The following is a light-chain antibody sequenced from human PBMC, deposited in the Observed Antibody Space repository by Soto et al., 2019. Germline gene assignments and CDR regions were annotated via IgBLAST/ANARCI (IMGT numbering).Light chain of an antibody. CDR3: QQYGSSPET. V-gene: IGKV3-20*01. CDR1: QSVSSGY. J-gene: IGKJ2*01. Sequence: EIVLTQSPGTLSLSPGERATLSCRASQSVSSGYLVWYQQKPGQAPMLLIYGASSRATGIPDRFSGSGSGTDFTLTISRLEPEDFAVYYCQQYGSSPETFGQGTKLEIK. CDR2: GAS.